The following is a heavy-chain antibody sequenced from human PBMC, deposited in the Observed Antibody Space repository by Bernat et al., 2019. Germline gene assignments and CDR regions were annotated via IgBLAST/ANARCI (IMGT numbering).Heavy chain of an antibody. CDR3: EKDQLRITMVRGVIIRLGLRRLFFFNDTATTEIYTLSRHDALPI. Sequence: QPHLYLVCCCPPDKITFSSYGMHWVRQAPGKGLEWVAFIRYDGSNKYYADSVKGRFTISRDNSKNTLYLQMNSLRAEDTAVYYCEKDQLRITMVRGVIIRLGLRRLFFFNDTATTEIYTLSRHDALPIW. V-gene: IGHV3-30*02. CDR1: KITFSSYG. J-gene: IGHJ3*02. CDR2: IRYDGSNK. D-gene: IGHD3-10*01.